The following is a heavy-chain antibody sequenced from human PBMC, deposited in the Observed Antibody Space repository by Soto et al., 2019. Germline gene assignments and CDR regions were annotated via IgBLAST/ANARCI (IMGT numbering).Heavy chain of an antibody. CDR3: ASVGDGAVEGLYYDYYMYV. CDR1: GFTFSDYY. V-gene: IGHV3-11*01. CDR2: ISISGSTI. J-gene: IGHJ6*03. D-gene: IGHD6-19*01. Sequence: QVQLVASGGGLVKPGGSMRRSCAASGFTFSDYYMSWIRQAPGKGMEWVSYISISGSTIYYADSVQGRFTISMDNAKDSLYLQRNTVRAADTAVYYCASVGDGAVEGLYYDYYMYVWGKGTTVTVSS.